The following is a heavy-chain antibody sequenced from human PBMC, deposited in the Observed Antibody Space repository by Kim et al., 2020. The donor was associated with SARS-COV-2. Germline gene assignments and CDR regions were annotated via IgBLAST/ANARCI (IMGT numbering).Heavy chain of an antibody. V-gene: IGHV1-2*02. CDR3: ARDRRLGYDFWSGYYY. D-gene: IGHD3-3*01. CDR1: GYTFTGYY. Sequence: ASVKVSCKASGYTFTGYYMHWVRQAPGQGLEWMGWINPNSGGTNYAQKFQGRVTMTRDTSISTAYMELSRLRSDDTAVYYCARDRRLGYDFWSGYYYWGQGTLVTVSS. CDR2: INPNSGGT. J-gene: IGHJ4*02.